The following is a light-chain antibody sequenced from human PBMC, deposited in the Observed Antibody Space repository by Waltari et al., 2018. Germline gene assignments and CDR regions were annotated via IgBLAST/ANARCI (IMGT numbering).Light chain of an antibody. CDR2: DVS. V-gene: IGLV2-14*01. J-gene: IGLJ2*01. Sequence: QSALTQPASVSGSPGQSVTIFCAGTSNDVGGYNSVSWYQEHPGQAPRVIIYDVSDRPSGVSDRFSGCKSGKTASLTISGLQAEDEADYYCSSQSSNDVVLFGGGTKLTVL. CDR1: SNDVGGYNS. CDR3: SSQSSNDVVL.